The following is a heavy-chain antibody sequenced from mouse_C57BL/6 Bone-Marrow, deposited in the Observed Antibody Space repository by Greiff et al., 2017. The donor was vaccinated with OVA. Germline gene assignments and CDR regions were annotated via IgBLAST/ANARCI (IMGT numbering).Heavy chain of an antibody. CDR1: GYPFTSYG. J-gene: IGHJ3*01. D-gene: IGHD2-5*01. CDR3: ASEGTYYSNYWFAY. CDR2: IYPRSGNT. Sequence: VQLQQSGAELARPGASVKLSCKASGYPFTSYGISWVKQRTGQGLEWIGEIYPRSGNTYYKEKFKGQGTLTADQASSTAYMELRSLTSEDSTVYFCASEGTYYSNYWFAYWGQGTLVTVSA. V-gene: IGHV1-81*01.